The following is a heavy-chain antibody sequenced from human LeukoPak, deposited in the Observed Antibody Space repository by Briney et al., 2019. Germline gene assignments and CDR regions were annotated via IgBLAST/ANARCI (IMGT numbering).Heavy chain of an antibody. J-gene: IGHJ4*02. CDR1: GGSISSYY. Sequence: SETLSLTCTVSGGSISSYYWSWIRQPPGKGLEWIGYIYYSGSTNYNPSLKSRVTISVDTSKNQFSLKLSSVTAADTAVYYCARASGTGGWSYFDYWGQGTLVTVSS. CDR2: IYYSGST. V-gene: IGHV4-59*01. D-gene: IGHD2-8*02. CDR3: ARASGTGGWSYFDY.